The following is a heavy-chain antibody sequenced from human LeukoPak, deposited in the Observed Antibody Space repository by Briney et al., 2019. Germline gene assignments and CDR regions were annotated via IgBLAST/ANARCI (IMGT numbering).Heavy chain of an antibody. V-gene: IGHV3-48*01. CDR3: ARVGSYGMDV. CDR2: ISTSSNTI. Sequence: GGSLRLSCAASGFTFSNYGMRWVRQAPGKGLEWVSYISTSSNTICYADSVKGRFTISRDNAKNLLYLQMNDLRAEDTAVYYCARVGSYGMDVWGQGTTVTVSS. CDR1: GFTFSNYG. J-gene: IGHJ6*02. D-gene: IGHD3-10*01.